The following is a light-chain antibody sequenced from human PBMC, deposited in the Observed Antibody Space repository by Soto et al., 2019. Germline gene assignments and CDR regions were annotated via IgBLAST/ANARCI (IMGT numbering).Light chain of an antibody. CDR3: QTWGTGIVT. CDR2: INSDGSH. V-gene: IGLV4-69*01. Sequence: QSVLTQSPSASASPGASVKLTCTLSSGHTNYAIAWHQQQPEKGPRFLMKINSDGSHSKGDGVPDRFSGSSSGAERYFTISSLQAEDEADYYCQTWGTGIVTFGGETKLTVL. CDR1: SGHTNYA. J-gene: IGLJ2*01.